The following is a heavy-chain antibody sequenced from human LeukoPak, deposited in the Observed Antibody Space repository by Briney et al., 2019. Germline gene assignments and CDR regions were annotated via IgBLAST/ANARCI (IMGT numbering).Heavy chain of an antibody. CDR2: ISVYNGNT. J-gene: IGHJ4*02. CDR1: GYTFTSYG. Sequence: ASVKVSCKASGYTFTSYGLSWVRQAPGQGLEWMGWISVYNGNTNYAQKLQGRVTMTTDTSTSTAYMELRSLRSDDTAVYFCARFRRDSSGVLYYFDYWGQGTLVTVSS. D-gene: IGHD3-22*01. V-gene: IGHV1-18*01. CDR3: ARFRRDSSGVLYYFDY.